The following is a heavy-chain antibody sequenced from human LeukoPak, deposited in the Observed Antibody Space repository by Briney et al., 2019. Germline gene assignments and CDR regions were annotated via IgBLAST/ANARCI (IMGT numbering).Heavy chain of an antibody. CDR3: ARLSGYCTNGVCYDGFDY. CDR1: GGSFGGYY. Sequence: SETLSLTCAVYGGSFGGYYWSWIRQPPGKGLEWIGEINHSGSTNYNPSLKSRVTISVDTSKNQFSLKLSSVTAADTAVYYCARLSGYCTNGVCYDGFDYWGQGTLVTVSS. V-gene: IGHV4-34*01. CDR2: INHSGST. D-gene: IGHD2-8*01. J-gene: IGHJ4*02.